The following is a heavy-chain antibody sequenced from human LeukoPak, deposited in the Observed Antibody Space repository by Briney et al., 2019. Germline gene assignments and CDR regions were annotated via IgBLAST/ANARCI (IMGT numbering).Heavy chain of an antibody. CDR2: ISDDGTNK. CDR1: GFTLSNYA. V-gene: IGHV3-30*04. Sequence: PGGSLRLSCVVSGFTLSNYAMHWVRQAPGKGLDWVAVISDDGTNKYYADSVKGRITISRDNSKNTLYLQMNSLRGEDTAMYYCARDLFDYWGQGTLVTVSS. CDR3: ARDLFDY. J-gene: IGHJ4*02.